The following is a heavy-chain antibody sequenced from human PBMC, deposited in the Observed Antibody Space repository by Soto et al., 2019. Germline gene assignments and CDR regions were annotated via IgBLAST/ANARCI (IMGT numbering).Heavy chain of an antibody. V-gene: IGHV3-48*03. D-gene: IGHD3-3*01. Sequence: EVQLVASGGGLVQPGRSLRLSCAASGFAFANYEMHWVRQAPGKGLDWVAYINGGGDVKYYADSVEGRFTISRDNAKNALFLQMDNLRAEDTAIYYCARLSGDGFWKSYSPYNLFESWGQGALVTVSS. CDR3: ARLSGDGFWKSYSPYNLFES. CDR2: INGGGDVK. CDR1: GFAFANYE. J-gene: IGHJ5*01.